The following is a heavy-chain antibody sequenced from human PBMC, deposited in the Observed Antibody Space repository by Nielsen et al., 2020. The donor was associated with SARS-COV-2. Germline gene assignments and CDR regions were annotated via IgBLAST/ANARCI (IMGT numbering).Heavy chain of an antibody. CDR2: ISYDGSNK. D-gene: IGHD4/OR15-4a*01. CDR3: AFGALYFDY. Sequence: LSLTCAASGFTFSSYAMHWVRQAPGKGLEWVAVISYDGSNKYYADSVKGRFTISRDNSKNTLYLQMNSLRAEDTAVYYCAFGALYFDYWGQGTLVTVSS. CDR1: GFTFSSYA. V-gene: IGHV3-30-3*01. J-gene: IGHJ4*02.